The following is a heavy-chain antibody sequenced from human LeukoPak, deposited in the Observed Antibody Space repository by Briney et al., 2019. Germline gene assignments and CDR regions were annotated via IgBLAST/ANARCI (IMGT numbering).Heavy chain of an antibody. CDR3: ARGSPRYYYDSSGYPE. CDR1: GGSFSGYY. Sequence: SETLSLTCAIYGGSFSGYYWTWIRQPPGKGLEWIGSIYYSGSTYYNPSLKSRVTISVDTSKNQFSLKLSSVTAADTAVYYCARGSPRYYYDSSGYPEWGQGTLVTVSS. J-gene: IGHJ4*02. CDR2: IYYSGST. V-gene: IGHV4-34*01. D-gene: IGHD3-22*01.